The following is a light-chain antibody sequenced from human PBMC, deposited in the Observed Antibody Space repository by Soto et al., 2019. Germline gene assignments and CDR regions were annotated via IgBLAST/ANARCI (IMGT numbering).Light chain of an antibody. CDR2: DDS. Sequence: QSVLTQPASVSGSPGQSITISCTGTSSDVGGYNYVSWYQHHPGKAPKLLIYDDSNRPSGISNRFSGSKSDNPASLTISGLQPEDEADYYCSSYTTSNTRQIVFGTGTKVTVL. J-gene: IGLJ1*01. V-gene: IGLV2-14*03. CDR1: SSDVGGYNY. CDR3: SSYTTSNTRQIV.